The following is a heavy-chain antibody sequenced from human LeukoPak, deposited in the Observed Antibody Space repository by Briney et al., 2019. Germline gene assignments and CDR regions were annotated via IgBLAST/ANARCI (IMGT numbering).Heavy chain of an antibody. V-gene: IGHV1-2*02. J-gene: IGHJ4*02. CDR1: GYTFTDYY. D-gene: IGHD5-12*01. CDR2: INPDSGDS. CDR3: ATGVATAFTY. Sequence: GASVKVSCKASGYTFTDYYIHWVRQAPGQGLEWMAFINPDSGDSYSAPKFQGRVTMTRDTSISTASMELNWLTSDDTAVYYCATGVATAFTYWGQGTLATVSS.